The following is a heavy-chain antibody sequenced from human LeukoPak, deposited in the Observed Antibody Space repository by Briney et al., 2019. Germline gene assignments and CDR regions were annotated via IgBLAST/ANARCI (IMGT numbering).Heavy chain of an antibody. CDR2: IYYSGST. V-gene: IGHV4-59*01. J-gene: IGHJ4*02. CDR1: GGSFSGYY. D-gene: IGHD6-19*01. Sequence: PSETLSLTCAVYGGSFSGYYWSWLRQPPGKGLEWIGYIYYSGSTNHNPSLKSRVTISVDTSKNQFSLKLSSVTAADTAVYYCARVDGWSFDYWGQGTLVTVSS. CDR3: ARVDGWSFDY.